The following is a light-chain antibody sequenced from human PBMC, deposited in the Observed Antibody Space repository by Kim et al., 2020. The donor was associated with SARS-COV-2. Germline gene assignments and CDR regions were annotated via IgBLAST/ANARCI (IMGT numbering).Light chain of an antibody. V-gene: IGLV4-69*01. J-gene: IGLJ3*02. Sequence: ASVSRTCPLSAGHSSYAIAWHQQRPEKSPRYLMKLNSDGSHNKGDGIPDRFSGSSSGAERYLTISSLQSEDEADYYCQTWDTGIRVFGGGTQLTVL. CDR3: QTWDTGIRV. CDR2: LNSDGSH. CDR1: AGHSSYA.